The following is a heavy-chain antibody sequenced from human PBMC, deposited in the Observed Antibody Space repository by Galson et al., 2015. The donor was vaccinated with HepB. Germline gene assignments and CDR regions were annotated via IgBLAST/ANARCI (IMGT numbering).Heavy chain of an antibody. CDR1: GYTFTSYG. CDR3: ARLPSRKPYYDYIWGSYGFDY. D-gene: IGHD3-16*01. J-gene: IGHJ4*02. CDR2: ISAYNGNT. Sequence: SVKVSCKASGYTFTSYGISWVRQAPGQGLEWMGWISAYNGNTNYAQKLQGRVTMTTDTSTSTAYMELRSLRSDDTAVYYCARLPSRKPYYDYIWGSYGFDYWGQGTLVTVSS. V-gene: IGHV1-18*01.